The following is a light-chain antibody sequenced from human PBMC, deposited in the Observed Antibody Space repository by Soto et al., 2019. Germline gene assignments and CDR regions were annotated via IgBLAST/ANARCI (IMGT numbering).Light chain of an antibody. CDR3: KKYGSTTKQT. J-gene: IGKJ4*01. V-gene: IGKV3-20*01. Sequence: EILLTQALATLSLSPWERATLSCSASQSVSSSYLAWYQQKPGQGPRLLIYGASSRATGIPDRFSGSGSGTDFTLTISRLEPEDWAVYYFKKYGSTTKQTFGGITKVAIK. CDR1: QSVSSSY. CDR2: GAS.